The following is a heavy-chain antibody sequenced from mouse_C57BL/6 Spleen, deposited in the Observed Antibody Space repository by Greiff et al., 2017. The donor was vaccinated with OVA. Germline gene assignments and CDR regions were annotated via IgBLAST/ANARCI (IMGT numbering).Heavy chain of an antibody. Sequence: EVQLQQSGPELVKPGASVKISCKASGYTFTDYYMNWVKQSHGKSLEWIGDINPNNGGTSYNQKFKGKATLTVDKSSSTAYMELRSLTSEDSAVDYCSRGGAGTSSFDYWGPGTTLTVSS. CDR3: SRGGAGTSSFDY. J-gene: IGHJ2*01. CDR1: GYTFTDYY. CDR2: INPNNGGT. D-gene: IGHD4-1*01. V-gene: IGHV1-26*01.